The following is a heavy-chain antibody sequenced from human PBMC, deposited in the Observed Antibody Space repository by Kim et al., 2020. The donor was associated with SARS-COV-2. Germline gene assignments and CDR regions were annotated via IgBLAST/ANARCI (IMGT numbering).Heavy chain of an antibody. J-gene: IGHJ4*02. CDR2: DSP. V-gene: IGHV3-23*01. D-gene: IGHD5-12*01. CDR3: VKGAWLDY. Sequence: DSPYYTESVKRRFPVSRDSARNTLYLQMNSLTADDTAVYSCVKGAWLDYWGPGTLVTVSS.